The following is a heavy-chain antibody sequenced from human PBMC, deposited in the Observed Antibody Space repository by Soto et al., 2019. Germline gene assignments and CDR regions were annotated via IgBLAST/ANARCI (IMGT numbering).Heavy chain of an antibody. Sequence: PGGSLRLSCAASGFTFSTYGMHWVRQAPGKGQEWVSVTSGNGRSKYYADSVQGRFTISGDNSKNTLYLQMNSLRAEDTAVYYCARERTDYYDSSGYFCGMDVWGQGTTVTVSS. J-gene: IGHJ6*02. CDR1: GFTFSTYG. V-gene: IGHV3-33*08. CDR2: TSGNGRSK. CDR3: ARERTDYYDSSGYFCGMDV. D-gene: IGHD3-22*01.